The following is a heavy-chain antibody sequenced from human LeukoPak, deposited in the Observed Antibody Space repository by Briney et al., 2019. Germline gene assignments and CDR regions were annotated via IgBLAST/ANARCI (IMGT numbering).Heavy chain of an antibody. Sequence: GRSLRLSCAASGFTFSSYAMHWVRQAPGKGLDWTSTVSGAAISTYYADSVKGRFTISRDNSKNTLYLQMNSLRAEDTALYYCVKDTIGYYQPFDVWGQGTLVTVSS. D-gene: IGHD3-22*01. CDR3: VKDTIGYYQPFDV. J-gene: IGHJ4*02. V-gene: IGHV3-23*01. CDR1: GFTFSSYA. CDR2: VSGAAIST.